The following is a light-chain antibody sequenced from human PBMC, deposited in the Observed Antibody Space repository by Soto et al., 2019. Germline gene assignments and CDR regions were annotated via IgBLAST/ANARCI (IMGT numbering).Light chain of an antibody. J-gene: IGKJ1*01. Sequence: EIVLTQSPGTLSLSPGERATLSCRASQNVGSRYLAWYQQKPGQAPRLLIYGTSNTATGIPDRFSGSGSGTDFSLTISSLEPGDLGVYYCQQYGSSPRTFGQGTKVDIK. CDR2: GTS. CDR1: QNVGSRY. V-gene: IGKV3-20*01. CDR3: QQYGSSPRT.